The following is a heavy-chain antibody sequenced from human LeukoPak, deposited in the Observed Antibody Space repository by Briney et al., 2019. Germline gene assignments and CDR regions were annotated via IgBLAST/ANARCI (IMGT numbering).Heavy chain of an antibody. CDR1: GGSISSYY. Sequence: SETLSLTCTVSGGSISSYYWSWIRQPPGKGLEWIGYIYYSGSTNYNPSLKSRVTISVDTSKNQFSLKLSSVTAADTAVYYCARNSRRRFLDRGGWFDPWGQGTLVTVSS. CDR3: ARNSRRRFLDRGGWFDP. J-gene: IGHJ5*02. D-gene: IGHD2/OR15-2a*01. V-gene: IGHV4-59*01. CDR2: IYYSGST.